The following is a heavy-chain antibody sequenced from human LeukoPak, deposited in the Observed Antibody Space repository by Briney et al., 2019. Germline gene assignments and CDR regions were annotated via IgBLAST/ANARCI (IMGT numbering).Heavy chain of an antibody. D-gene: IGHD3-10*01. J-gene: IGHJ4*02. Sequence: GGSLRLSYAASGLTLRTYTMNWVPHAPGKGLEGVSSISSSSTYIYHTDSVRGRFTISRDNAKNSLYLQMNSLIAEDTRVYYCASALWGVRTSDYWGEGSIVTVAS. CDR2: ISSSSTYI. CDR1: GLTLRTYT. V-gene: IGHV3-21*01. CDR3: ASALWGVRTSDY.